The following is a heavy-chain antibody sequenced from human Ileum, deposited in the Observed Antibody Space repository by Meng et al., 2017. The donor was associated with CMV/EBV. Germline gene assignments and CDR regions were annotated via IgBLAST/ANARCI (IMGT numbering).Heavy chain of an antibody. D-gene: IGHD3-3*01. CDR2: IYDGETT. Sequence: GSLRLSCETSGFIVSSNHMTWVRQAPGEGLEWVSVIYDGETTSYADSVKGRFSISRDKAKNTLYLQMNSLRVDDTAVYYCGTVPFWGGPTDTFWGQGTLVTVSS. J-gene: IGHJ4*02. V-gene: IGHV3-53*01. CDR1: GFIVSSNH. CDR3: GTVPFWGGPTDTF.